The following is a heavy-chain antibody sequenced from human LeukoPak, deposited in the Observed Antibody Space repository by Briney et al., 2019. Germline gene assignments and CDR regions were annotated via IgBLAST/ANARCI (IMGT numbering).Heavy chain of an antibody. CDR3: ARIGYSSSSTDY. D-gene: IGHD6-13*01. Sequence: GGSLRLSCVVSGFTFSNYWMSWVRQAPGKGLEWVANIKQDGSVKYYVDSLKGRFTISRDNAKNSVYLQMNSLRTEGTAVYYCARIGYSSSSTDYWGQGTLVTVSS. V-gene: IGHV3-7*01. CDR1: GFTFSNYW. CDR2: IKQDGSVK. J-gene: IGHJ4*02.